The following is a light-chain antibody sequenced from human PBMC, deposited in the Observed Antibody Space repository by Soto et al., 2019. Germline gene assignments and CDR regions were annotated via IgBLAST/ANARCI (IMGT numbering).Light chain of an antibody. CDR3: QQYYSTPLT. V-gene: IGKV4-1*01. CDR2: WAS. J-gene: IGKJ3*01. Sequence: DIVMTQSPDSLAVSLGERATINCKSSQSVLYSSNNENYLAWYQQKPGQPPKLLIYWASTRESGVPDRFSGSGSGTDFTLTISSLQAEDVAVYYCQQYYSTPLTFGPGTKVDIK. CDR1: QSVLYSSNNENY.